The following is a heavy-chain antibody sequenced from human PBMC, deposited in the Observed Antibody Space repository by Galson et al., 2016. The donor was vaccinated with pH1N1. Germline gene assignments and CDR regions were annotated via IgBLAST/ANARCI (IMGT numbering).Heavy chain of an antibody. V-gene: IGHV4-38-2*01. CDR3: ARHPRYYDSSGYYFDY. D-gene: IGHD3-22*01. Sequence: SETLFLTCAVSGYSIRNGYFWGWIRQPPGQGLEWIGIIYHSGTTYYNPSLESRVTISVDTSKNQFSLKVKSVTAADTAVYYCARHPRYYDSSGYYFDYWGQGILVTVSS. CDR2: IYHSGTT. CDR1: GYSIRNGYF. J-gene: IGHJ4*02.